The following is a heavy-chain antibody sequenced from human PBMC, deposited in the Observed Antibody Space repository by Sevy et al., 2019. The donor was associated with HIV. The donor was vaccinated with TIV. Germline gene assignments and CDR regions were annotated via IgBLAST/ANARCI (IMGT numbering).Heavy chain of an antibody. Sequence: GGSLRLSCVTSGFTFRTSGMHWVRQSPGKGLEWVAVISYDEAHKNYADSVKGRFSMSKDNSKNTFYLQISSLRTEETTGYYCAKDYSAGITMVRGAYRARGDYFDYWGQGTQVTVSS. CDR1: GFTFRTSG. V-gene: IGHV3-30*18. D-gene: IGHD3-10*01. CDR2: ISYDEAHK. CDR3: AKDYSAGITMVRGAYRARGDYFDY. J-gene: IGHJ4*02.